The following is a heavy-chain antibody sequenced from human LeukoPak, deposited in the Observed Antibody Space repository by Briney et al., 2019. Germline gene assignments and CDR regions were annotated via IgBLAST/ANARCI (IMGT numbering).Heavy chain of an antibody. CDR1: GISFSIYA. CDR2: VNNRGTYT. J-gene: IGHJ5*02. D-gene: IGHD1-14*01. V-gene: IGHV3-23*01. CDR3: AKGTIVDRLVFGFDP. Sequence: GGSLRLSCAASGISFSIYAMTWVRQAPGEGLEWVSGVNNRGTYTYYADSVKGRFTISRDNSRNILYLQMHSLRAEDTAMYYCAKGTIVDRLVFGFDPWGQGTLVTVSS.